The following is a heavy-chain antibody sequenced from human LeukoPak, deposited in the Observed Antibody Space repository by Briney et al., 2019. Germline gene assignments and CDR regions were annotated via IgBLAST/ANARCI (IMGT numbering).Heavy chain of an antibody. CDR2: ITPIFGTP. CDR3: ARASSDDTAMATPFAY. Sequence: ASVKVSCKAYGGTFSNYAINWVRQAPGQGLEWMGGITPIFGTPNYLQKFQGRVTITADKSTRTAYMELSRLRSEDTAIYYCARASSDDTAMATPFAYWGQGTLVTVSS. CDR1: GGTFSNYA. V-gene: IGHV1-69*06. J-gene: IGHJ4*02. D-gene: IGHD5-18*01.